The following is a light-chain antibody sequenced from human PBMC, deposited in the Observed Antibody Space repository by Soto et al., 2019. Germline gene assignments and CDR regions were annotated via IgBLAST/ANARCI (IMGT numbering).Light chain of an antibody. Sequence: ETVMTQSPATLSVSPGERATLSCRASQSVNSNLAWYQQKLGQAPRVLIFGASTRATGIPARFRGSGSGTEFSLTTNSLQSEDFAVYYCQEYNTWPWTLGQGTKVDIK. CDR1: QSVNSN. V-gene: IGKV3-15*01. CDR2: GAS. CDR3: QEYNTWPWT. J-gene: IGKJ1*01.